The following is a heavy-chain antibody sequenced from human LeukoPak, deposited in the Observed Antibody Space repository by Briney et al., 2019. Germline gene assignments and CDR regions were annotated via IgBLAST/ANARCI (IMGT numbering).Heavy chain of an antibody. D-gene: IGHD6-6*01. CDR1: GYTFTGYY. CDR2: INPNSGGT. CDR3: ARAGTSASSIAARWSAFDI. V-gene: IGHV1-2*02. J-gene: IGHJ3*02. Sequence: ASVKVSCKASGYTFTGYYMHWVRQAPGQGLEWMGWINPNSGGTNYAQKFQGRVTMTRDTSISTAYMELRRLRSDDTAVYYCARAGTSASSIAARWSAFDIWGQGTMVTVSS.